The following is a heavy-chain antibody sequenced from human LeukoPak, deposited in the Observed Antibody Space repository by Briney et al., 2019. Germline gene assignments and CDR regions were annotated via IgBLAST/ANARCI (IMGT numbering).Heavy chain of an antibody. Sequence: ASVKVSCKASGYTFTGYYMHWVRQAPGQGLEWMGWINPNSGGTNYAQKFQGRVTMTRDTSISTAYMELSRLRSDDTAAYYCARDNGYDLPLDYWGQGTLVTVSS. D-gene: IGHD2-2*01. J-gene: IGHJ4*02. CDR1: GYTFTGYY. CDR3: ARDNGYDLPLDY. V-gene: IGHV1-2*02. CDR2: INPNSGGT.